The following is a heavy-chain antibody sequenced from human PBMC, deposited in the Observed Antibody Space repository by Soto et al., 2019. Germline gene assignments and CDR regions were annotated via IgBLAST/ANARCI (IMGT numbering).Heavy chain of an antibody. J-gene: IGHJ6*02. D-gene: IGHD6-13*01. CDR3: ARADSSSWYSTYYYYYYGMDV. CDR1: GYTFTSYD. CDR2: MNPNSGNT. Sequence: QVQLVQSGAEVKKPGASVKVSCKASGYTFTSYDINWVRQATGQGLEWMGWMNPNSGNTGYAQKFQGRVPMTRNTSISTAYMELSSLRSEDTAVYYCARADSSSWYSTYYYYYYGMDVWGQGTTVTVSS. V-gene: IGHV1-8*01.